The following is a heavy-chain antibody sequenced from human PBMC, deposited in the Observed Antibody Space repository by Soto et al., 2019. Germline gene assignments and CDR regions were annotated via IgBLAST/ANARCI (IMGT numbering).Heavy chain of an antibody. D-gene: IGHD2-8*02. CDR1: GGSIRSYY. CDR2: IYSSGST. J-gene: IGHJ4*02. Sequence: SETLSLTCTVSGGSIRSYYWNWIRQPPGKGLEWIGYIYSSGSTNYNPSLKSRVTISVDTSKNQFSLKLTSVTAADTAVYYCARDKITGLFDYWGQGTLVTVSS. CDR3: ARDKITGLFDY. V-gene: IGHV4-59*12.